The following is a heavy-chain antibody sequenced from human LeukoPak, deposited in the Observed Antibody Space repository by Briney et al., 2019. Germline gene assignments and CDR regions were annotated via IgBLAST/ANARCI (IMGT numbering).Heavy chain of an antibody. CDR3: AKDKQQLVDLYAFDI. V-gene: IGHV3-9*01. D-gene: IGHD6-13*01. Sequence: PGGSLRLSCAASGFTFSGFAMSWVRQAPGKGLEWVSGISWNSGSIGYADSVKGRFTISRDNAKNSLYLQMNSLRAEDTALYYCAKDKQQLVDLYAFDIWGQGTMVTVSS. CDR1: GFTFSGFA. CDR2: ISWNSGSI. J-gene: IGHJ3*02.